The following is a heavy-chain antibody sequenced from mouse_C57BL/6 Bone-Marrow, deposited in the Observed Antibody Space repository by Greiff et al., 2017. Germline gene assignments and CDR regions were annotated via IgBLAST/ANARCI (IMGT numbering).Heavy chain of an antibody. Sequence: QVQLQQPGAELVKPGASVKLSCKASGYTFTSYWMHWVKQRPGQGLEWIGMIHPNSGSTNYNEKFKSKATLTVDKSSSTAYMQLSSLTSEDSAVYYCARTATMVTTVDYWGQGTTLTVSS. J-gene: IGHJ2*01. CDR1: GYTFTSYW. CDR3: ARTATMVTTVDY. CDR2: IHPNSGST. D-gene: IGHD2-2*01. V-gene: IGHV1-64*01.